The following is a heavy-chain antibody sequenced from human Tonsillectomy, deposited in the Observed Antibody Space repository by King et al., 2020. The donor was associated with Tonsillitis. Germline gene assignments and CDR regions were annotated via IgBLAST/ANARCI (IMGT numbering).Heavy chain of an antibody. Sequence: EVQLVESGGGLIQPGGSLRLSCAASGFTVSRNYMSWVRQAPGKGLEGVSIIYSGDSTSYYADSVKGRFTISRDSSKNTLYRQMNSLRVEDTAVYYCSRHSRGWHFDYWGQGTLVTVSS. J-gene: IGHJ4*02. CDR3: SRHSRGWHFDY. CDR2: IYSGDST. D-gene: IGHD6-19*01. V-gene: IGHV3-53*01. CDR1: GFTVSRNY.